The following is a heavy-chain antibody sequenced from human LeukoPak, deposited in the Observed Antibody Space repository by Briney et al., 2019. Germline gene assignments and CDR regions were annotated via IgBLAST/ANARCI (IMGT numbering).Heavy chain of an antibody. D-gene: IGHD3-22*01. CDR1: GYTFTSYY. V-gene: IGHV1-46*01. Sequence: GASVKVSCKASGYTFTSYYMHWVRQAPGQGPEWMGIINPSGGSTSYAQKFQGRVTMTRDTSTSTVYMELSSLRSEDTAVYYCARAESITMIVVVTDAFDIWGQGTMVTVSS. CDR2: INPSGGST. CDR3: ARAESITMIVVVTDAFDI. J-gene: IGHJ3*02.